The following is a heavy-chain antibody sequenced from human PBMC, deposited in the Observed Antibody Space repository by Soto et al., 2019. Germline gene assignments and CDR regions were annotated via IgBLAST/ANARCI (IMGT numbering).Heavy chain of an antibody. V-gene: IGHV1-3*01. Sequence: WASVKVSCKASGYTFTKYALHWVRQAPGQRLEWMGWINAGNGNTKYSQKFQGRVTITRDTSASTSYMQLSSLRSEDTAVYYCARGEGYCSGGTCYRWFDPWGQGTLVTVSS. CDR2: INAGNGNT. CDR3: ARGEGYCSGGTCYRWFDP. D-gene: IGHD2-15*01. J-gene: IGHJ5*02. CDR1: GYTFTKYA.